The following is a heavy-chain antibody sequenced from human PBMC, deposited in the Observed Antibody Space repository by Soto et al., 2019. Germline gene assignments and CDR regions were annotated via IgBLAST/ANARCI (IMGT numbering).Heavy chain of an antibody. CDR1: GGTFSSYA. J-gene: IGHJ5*02. Sequence: VASVKVSYKASGGTFSSYAISWVRQAPGQGLEWMGGIIPIFGTANYAQKFQGRVTITADESTSTAYMELSSLRSEDTAVYYCARMGRFLEWLSSWFDPWGQGTLVTVSS. CDR3: ARMGRFLEWLSSWFDP. V-gene: IGHV1-69*13. D-gene: IGHD3-3*01. CDR2: IIPIFGTA.